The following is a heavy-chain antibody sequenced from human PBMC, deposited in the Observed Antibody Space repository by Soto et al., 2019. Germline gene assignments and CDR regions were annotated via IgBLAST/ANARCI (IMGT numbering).Heavy chain of an antibody. D-gene: IGHD1-1*01. CDR1: GFTFSDYY. V-gene: IGHV3-11*06. J-gene: IGHJ4*02. CDR3: ARSGDNYNRLDY. Sequence: SLRLSCEGSGFTFSDYYISWIRQAPGKGLEWISYSSNSGTFSRYADSVKGRFSISRDNTKNLLYLQMNSMRAEDTAVYYCARSGDNYNRLDYWGQGTPVTASS. CDR2: SSNSGTFS.